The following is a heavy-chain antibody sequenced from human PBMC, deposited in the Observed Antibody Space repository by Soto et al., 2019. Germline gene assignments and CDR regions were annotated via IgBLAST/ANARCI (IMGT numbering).Heavy chain of an antibody. CDR2: IHYSVSV. J-gene: IGHJ6*02. D-gene: IGHD4-17*01. V-gene: IGHV4-30-4*01. CDR3: VREDDGGDRDYYGLDF. CDR1: GGSISGAYYH. Sequence: QVQLQESGPGLVRPSQTLSLTCTVSGGSISGAYYHWTWIRQAPGMGLVWIVYIHYSVSVQYNPSLHSRPTISVDTSKIVSSLNLGSVTAAYTAVYFCVREDDGGDRDYYGLDFWGQGTTVTVSS.